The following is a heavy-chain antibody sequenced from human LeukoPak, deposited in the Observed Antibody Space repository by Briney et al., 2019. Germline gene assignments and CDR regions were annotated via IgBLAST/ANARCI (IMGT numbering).Heavy chain of an antibody. V-gene: IGHV4-39*01. CDR1: GGSISTCRYY. J-gene: IGHJ4*02. CDR2: FCYSGNA. CDR3: ARLSPYLGSGSSAFPDDY. D-gene: IGHD3-10*01. Sequence: PSETLFLTCTVAGGSISTCRYYWGWIRQPPGKGLEWIGNFCYSGNAYYNPSLKSRVTMSVDTSKKQFSLNLTSVTAADTAVYYCARLSPYLGSGSSAFPDDYWGQGTLVTVSS.